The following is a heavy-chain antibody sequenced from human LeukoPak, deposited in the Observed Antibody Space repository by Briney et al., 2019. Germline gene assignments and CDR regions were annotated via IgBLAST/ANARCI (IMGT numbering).Heavy chain of an antibody. V-gene: IGHV3-53*01. CDR3: ARGGNSNSFDY. D-gene: IGHD1-7*01. Sequence: GGSLRLSCAASGFTVSSNYMNWVRQAPGKGLEWVSVIYSGGSTYYADSVKGRFTISRDNAKNTLYLQMNSLRVEDTAVYYCARGGNSNSFDYWGQGTLVTVSS. CDR1: GFTVSSNY. CDR2: IYSGGST. J-gene: IGHJ4*02.